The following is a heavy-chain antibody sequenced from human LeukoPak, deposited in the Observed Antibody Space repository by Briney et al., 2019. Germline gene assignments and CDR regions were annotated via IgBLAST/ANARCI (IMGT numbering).Heavy chain of an antibody. V-gene: IGHV1-69*13. CDR1: GGTFSSYA. CDR3: ATYGDYRDFDY. CDR2: IISIFGTA. J-gene: IGHJ4*02. Sequence: GASVKVSCKASGGTFSSYAISWVRQAPGQGLEWMGGIISIFGTANYAQKFQGRVTITADESTSTAYMELSSLRSEDTAVYYCATYGDYRDFDYWGQGTLVTVSS. D-gene: IGHD4-17*01.